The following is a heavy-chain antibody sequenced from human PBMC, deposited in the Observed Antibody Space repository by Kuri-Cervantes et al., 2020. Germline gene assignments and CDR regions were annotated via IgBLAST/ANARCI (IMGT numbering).Heavy chain of an antibody. CDR3: AKDTTDSSITMIVVVIAYFDY. V-gene: IGHV3-11*01. CDR2: ISSSGSTI. D-gene: IGHD3-22*01. CDR1: GFTFSDYY. J-gene: IGHJ4*02. Sequence: GGSLRLSCAASGFTFSDYYMSWIRQAPGKGLEWVSYISSSGSTIYYADSVKGRFTISRDNAKNSLYLQMNSLRAEDTAVYYCAKDTTDSSITMIVVVIAYFDYWGQGTLVTVSS.